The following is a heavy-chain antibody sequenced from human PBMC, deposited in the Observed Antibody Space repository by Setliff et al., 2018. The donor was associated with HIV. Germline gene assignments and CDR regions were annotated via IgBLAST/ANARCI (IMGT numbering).Heavy chain of an antibody. CDR3: ARYSPRGYTLTGPY. CDR1: GDSVSSRSYY. V-gene: IGHV4-61*03. D-gene: IGHD6-25*01. CDR2: IYYSGST. Sequence: SETLSLTCTVSGDSVSSRSYYWSWIRQPPGKGLEWIGYIYYSGSTNYNPSLKSRVTISVDTSKNHFSLKLRSVTAADTAVYYCARYSPRGYTLTGPYWGQGTLVTVSS. J-gene: IGHJ4*02.